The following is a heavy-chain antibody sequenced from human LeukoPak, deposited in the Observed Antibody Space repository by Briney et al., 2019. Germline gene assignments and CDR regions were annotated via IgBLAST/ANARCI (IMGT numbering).Heavy chain of an antibody. Sequence: GGSLRLSCAASGFTFSSYEMNWVRQAPGKGLEWVSSISSSSSYIYYADSVKGRFTISRDNAKNSLYLQMNSLRAEDTAVYYCARSVVAPQDWFDPWGQGTLATVSS. CDR2: ISSSSSYI. V-gene: IGHV3-21*01. CDR1: GFTFSSYE. CDR3: ARSVVAPQDWFDP. D-gene: IGHD4-23*01. J-gene: IGHJ5*02.